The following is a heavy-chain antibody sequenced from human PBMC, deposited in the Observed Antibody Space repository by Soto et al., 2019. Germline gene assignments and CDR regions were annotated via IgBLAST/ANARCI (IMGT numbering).Heavy chain of an antibody. CDR2: IIPIFGTA. J-gene: IGHJ4*02. D-gene: IGHD3-9*01. CDR1: GGTFSSHA. V-gene: IGHV1-69*06. CDR3: ARSRGYDILTGYFRLEAFDY. Sequence: ASVKVSCKASGGTFSSHAISWVRQAPGQGLEWMGGIIPIFGTANYAQKFQGRVTITADKSTSTAYMELSSLRSEDTAVYYCARSRGYDILTGYFRLEAFDYWGQGTLVTVSS.